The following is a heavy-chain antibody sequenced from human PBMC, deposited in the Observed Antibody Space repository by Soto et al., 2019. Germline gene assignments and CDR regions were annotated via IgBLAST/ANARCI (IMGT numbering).Heavy chain of an antibody. J-gene: IGHJ4*02. CDR1: GGSFSAYD. V-gene: IGHV4-34*01. Sequence: QVQLQQWGAGLLKPSETLSLTCAVYGGSFSAYDWTWIRQPPGTGLEWIGDINHSGSTNYNPSLKSRVPISVDTSKNQFSLKRTSVTAGLTAVYYFARDKITGLFDYWCPGTLVTVSS. CDR3: ARDKITGLFDY. CDR2: INHSGST. D-gene: IGHD2-8*02.